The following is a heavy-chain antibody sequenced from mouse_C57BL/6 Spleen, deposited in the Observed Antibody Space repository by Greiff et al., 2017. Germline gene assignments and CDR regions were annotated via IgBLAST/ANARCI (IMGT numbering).Heavy chain of an antibody. CDR3: TTVGVGYPSWFAY. CDR2: IDPENGDT. D-gene: IGHD2-2*01. CDR1: GFNIKDDY. Sequence: DVQLQESGAELVRPGASVKLSCTASGFNIKDDYMHWVKQRPEQGLEWIGWIDPENGDTEYASKFQGKATITADTSSNTAYLQLSSLTSEDTAVYYCTTVGVGYPSWFAYWGQGTLVTVSA. J-gene: IGHJ3*01. V-gene: IGHV14-4*01.